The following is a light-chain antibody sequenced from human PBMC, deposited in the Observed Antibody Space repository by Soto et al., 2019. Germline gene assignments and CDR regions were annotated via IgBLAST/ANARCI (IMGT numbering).Light chain of an antibody. V-gene: IGLV2-23*03. CDR3: CSYAGSSTFSVV. Sequence: QSALTQPASVSGSPGQSITISCTGTSSDVGSYNLVSWCQQHPGKAPKLMIYEGSKRPSGVSNRFSGSKSGNTASLTISGLQAEDEADYYCCSYAGSSTFSVVFAGGTKLTVL. CDR2: EGS. J-gene: IGLJ2*01. CDR1: SSDVGSYNL.